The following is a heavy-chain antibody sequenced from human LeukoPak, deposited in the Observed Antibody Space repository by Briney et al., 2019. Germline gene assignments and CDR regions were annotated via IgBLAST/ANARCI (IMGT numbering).Heavy chain of an antibody. V-gene: IGHV3-23*01. CDR3: AKARIAAAGRYFDY. Sequence: GGSLSLSCAASGFTFSSYAMSWVRQAPGKGLEWVSAISGSGGSTYYADSVKGRFTISRDNSKNTLYLQMNSLRAEDTAVHYCAKARIAAAGRYFDYWGQGTLVTVSS. D-gene: IGHD6-13*01. CDR1: GFTFSSYA. CDR2: ISGSGGST. J-gene: IGHJ4*02.